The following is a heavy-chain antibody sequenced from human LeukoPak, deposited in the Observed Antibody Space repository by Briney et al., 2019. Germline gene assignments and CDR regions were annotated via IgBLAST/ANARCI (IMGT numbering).Heavy chain of an antibody. Sequence: SQTLSLTCTVSGGSISSGGYYWSWIRQPPGKGLEWIGYIYHSGSTYYNPSLKSRVTISVDRSKNQFSLKLSSVTAADTAVYYCAREFGCSSGWYLPDYWGQGTLVTVSS. CDR1: GGSISSGGYY. V-gene: IGHV4-30-2*01. J-gene: IGHJ4*02. D-gene: IGHD6-19*01. CDR2: IYHSGST. CDR3: AREFGCSSGWYLPDY.